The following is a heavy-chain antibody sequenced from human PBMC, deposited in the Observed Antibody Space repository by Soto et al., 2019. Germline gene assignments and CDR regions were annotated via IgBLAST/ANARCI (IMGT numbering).Heavy chain of an antibody. Sequence: QVQLVQSGAEVKKPGASVKVSCKASGYTFTSYGISWVRQAPGQGLEWMGWISAYNGNTNYAQKLQGRVTMTTDTSTTTAYMEGRSLRSDDTAVYYWAKAGGSGILVRWFDPWGQGTLVTVSS. J-gene: IGHJ5*02. CDR1: GYTFTSYG. V-gene: IGHV1-18*01. CDR3: AKAGGSGILVRWFDP. CDR2: ISAYNGNT. D-gene: IGHD2-2*01.